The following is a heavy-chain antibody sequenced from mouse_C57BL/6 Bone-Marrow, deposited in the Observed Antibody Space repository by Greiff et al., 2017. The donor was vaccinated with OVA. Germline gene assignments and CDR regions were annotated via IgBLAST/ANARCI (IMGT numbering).Heavy chain of an antibody. Sequence: QVQLQQPGAELVRPGSSVKLSCKASGYTFTSYWMHWVKQRPIQGLEWIGNIDPSDSETHYNQKFKDKATLTVDKSSSTANMQLSSLTSEDSAGYYGARRGWDFDYWGQGTTLTVSS. D-gene: IGHD1-1*02. CDR1: GYTFTSYW. CDR3: ARRGWDFDY. CDR2: IDPSDSET. V-gene: IGHV1-52*01. J-gene: IGHJ2*01.